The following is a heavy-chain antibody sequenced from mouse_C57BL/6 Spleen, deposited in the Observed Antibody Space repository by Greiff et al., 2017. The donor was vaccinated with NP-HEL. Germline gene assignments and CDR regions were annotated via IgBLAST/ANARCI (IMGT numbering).Heavy chain of an antibody. Sequence: EVKLVESGGGLVQSGRSLRLSCATSGFTFSDFYMEWVRQAPGKGLEWIAASRNKANDYTTEYSASVKGRFIVSRDTSQSILYLQMNALRAEDTAIYYCARVTDYYAMDYWGQGTSVTVSS. CDR2: SRNKANDYTT. V-gene: IGHV7-1*01. D-gene: IGHD1-1*01. J-gene: IGHJ4*01. CDR3: ARVTDYYAMDY. CDR1: GFTFSDFY.